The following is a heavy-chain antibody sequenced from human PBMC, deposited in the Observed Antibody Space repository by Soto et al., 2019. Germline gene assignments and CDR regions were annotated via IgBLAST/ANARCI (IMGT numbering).Heavy chain of an antibody. D-gene: IGHD2-2*01. CDR1: GFTFSSYD. CDR2: IGTAGDA. J-gene: IGHJ4*02. V-gene: IGHV3-13*01. CDR3: ARGIYCSSDRCDLRGPTAEY. Sequence: GSLRLSCAASGFTFSSYDMQWVRQAKGKGLEWVSGIGTAGDAHYPGSVKGRFTTSRENGRNSLYLQMNSLRDEDTAVYYCARGIYCSSDRCDLRGPTAEYWGQGTLVTVSS.